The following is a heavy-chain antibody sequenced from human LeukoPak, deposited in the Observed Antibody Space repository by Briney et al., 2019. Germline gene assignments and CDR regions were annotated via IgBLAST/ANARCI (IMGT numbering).Heavy chain of an antibody. Sequence: SETLSLTCTVSGYSISSGYYWGWIRQPAGEGLEWIGRIYTSGSTNYNPSLKSRVTMSVDTSKNQFSLKLSSVTAADTAVYYCARAPMTYYYYYMDVWGKGTTVTISS. D-gene: IGHD3-22*01. CDR3: ARAPMTYYYYYMDV. J-gene: IGHJ6*03. CDR1: GYSISSGYY. V-gene: IGHV4-4*07. CDR2: IYTSGST.